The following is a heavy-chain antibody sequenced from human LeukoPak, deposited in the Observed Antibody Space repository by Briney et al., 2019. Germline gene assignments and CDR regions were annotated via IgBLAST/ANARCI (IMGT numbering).Heavy chain of an antibody. Sequence: SETLSLTCTVSGGSISSGSYYWSWIRQPAGKGLEWIGRIYTSGSTNYNPSLKSRVTISVDTSKNQFSLKLSSVTAADTAVYYCARVGGRYYDSSGYYYYFDYWGQGTLVTVSS. CDR3: ARVGGRYYDSSGYYYYFDY. CDR1: GGSISSGSYY. D-gene: IGHD3-22*01. CDR2: IYTSGST. J-gene: IGHJ4*02. V-gene: IGHV4-61*02.